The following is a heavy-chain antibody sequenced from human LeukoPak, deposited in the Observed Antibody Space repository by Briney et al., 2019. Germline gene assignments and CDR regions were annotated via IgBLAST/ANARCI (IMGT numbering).Heavy chain of an antibody. D-gene: IGHD5-18*01. Sequence: SQTLSLTCTVSGGSISSGGYYWSWIRQPPGKGLEWIGYIYHSGSTYYNPSLKSRVTISVDRSKNQFSLKLSSVTAADTAVYYCARVVTAMVFDAFDIWGQGTMVTVSS. CDR3: ARVVTAMVFDAFDI. J-gene: IGHJ3*02. V-gene: IGHV4-30-2*01. CDR2: IYHSGST. CDR1: GGSISSGGYY.